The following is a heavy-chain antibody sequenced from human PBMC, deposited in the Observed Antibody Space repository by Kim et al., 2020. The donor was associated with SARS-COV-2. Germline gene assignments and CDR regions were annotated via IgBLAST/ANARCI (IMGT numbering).Heavy chain of an antibody. CDR1: GFTFSDYY. CDR2: ISSSGSTI. CDR3: ARDMVTMIFEGAFDI. D-gene: IGHD3-22*01. Sequence: GGSLRLSCAASGFTFSDYYMSWIRQAPGKGLEWVSYISSSGSTIYYADSVKGRFTISRDNAKNSLYLQMNSLRAEDTAVYYCARDMVTMIFEGAFDIWGQGTMVTVSS. V-gene: IGHV3-11*01. J-gene: IGHJ3*02.